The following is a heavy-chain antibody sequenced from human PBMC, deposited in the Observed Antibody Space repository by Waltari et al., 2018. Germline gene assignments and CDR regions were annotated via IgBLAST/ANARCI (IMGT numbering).Heavy chain of an antibody. CDR1: GFTFSSYS. V-gene: IGHV3-21*01. CDR2: IRSSSSYI. CDR3: ARDSTAVAPFDY. D-gene: IGHD6-19*01. J-gene: IGHJ4*02. Sequence: EVQLVESGGGLVKPGGSLRLSCAASGFTFSSYSMNWVRQAPGKGLEWVSSIRSSSSYIYYADSVKGRFTISRDNAKNSLDLQMNSLRAEDTAVYYCARDSTAVAPFDYWGQGTLVTVSS.